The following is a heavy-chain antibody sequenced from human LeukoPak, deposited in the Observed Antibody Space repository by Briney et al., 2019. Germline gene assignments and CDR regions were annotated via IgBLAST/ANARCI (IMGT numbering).Heavy chain of an antibody. CDR3: AKGARGILIINFDY. V-gene: IGHV3-23*01. CDR1: GFTFSDYW. J-gene: IGHJ4*02. Sequence: PGGSLRLSCAGSGFTFSDYWVDWVRQAPGKGLEWVSAISGSGGSTYYADSVKGRFTISRDNSKNTLYLQMNSLRAEDTAVYYCAKGARGILIINFDYWGQGTLVTVSS. CDR2: ISGSGGST. D-gene: IGHD3-16*01.